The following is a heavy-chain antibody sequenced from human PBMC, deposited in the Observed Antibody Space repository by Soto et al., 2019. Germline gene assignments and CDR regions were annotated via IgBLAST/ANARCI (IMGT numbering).Heavy chain of an antibody. Sequence: HPGGSLRLSCAPSGFTFSSYAFSWVRQAPGKGLEWVSAIFDTGDTTYYADSVRGRFTISRDNSKNTLFMQMNSLRVEDTAVYYCARGGRTWHGFEDWGQGTVVTVSS. CDR1: GFTFSSYA. CDR2: IFDTGDTT. J-gene: IGHJ4*02. D-gene: IGHD3-16*01. CDR3: ARGGRTWHGFED. V-gene: IGHV3-23*01.